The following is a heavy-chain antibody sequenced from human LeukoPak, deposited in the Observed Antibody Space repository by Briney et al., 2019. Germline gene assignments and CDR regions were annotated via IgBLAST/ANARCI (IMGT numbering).Heavy chain of an antibody. J-gene: IGHJ6*03. CDR2: ISYDGSNK. V-gene: IGHV3-30*04. D-gene: IGHD6-13*01. Sequence: GGSPRLSCAASRFTFSSYAMHWVRQAPGKGLEWVAVISYDGSNKYYADSVKGRFTISRDNSKNALYLQMNSLRAEDTAVYYCARARYSSSWYFRGQPWYYYMDVWGKGTTVTVSS. CDR3: ARARYSSSWYFRGQPWYYYMDV. CDR1: RFTFSSYA.